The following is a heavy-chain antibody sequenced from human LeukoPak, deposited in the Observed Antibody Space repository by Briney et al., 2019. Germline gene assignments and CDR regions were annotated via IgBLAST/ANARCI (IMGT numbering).Heavy chain of an antibody. Sequence: GASVKVSCKASGYTFTSYGISWVRQAPGQGLEWMGRISAYNGNTNYAQKLQGRVTMTTDTSTSTAYMELRSLRSDDTAVYYCARVGGGYNWNYGTYYYYMDVWGKGTTVTVSS. CDR2: ISAYNGNT. V-gene: IGHV1-18*01. J-gene: IGHJ6*03. CDR3: ARVGGGYNWNYGTYYYYMDV. CDR1: GYTFTSYG. D-gene: IGHD1-7*01.